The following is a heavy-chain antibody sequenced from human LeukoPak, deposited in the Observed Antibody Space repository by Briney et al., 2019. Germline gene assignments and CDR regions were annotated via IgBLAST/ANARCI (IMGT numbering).Heavy chain of an antibody. V-gene: IGHV3-23*01. CDR3: AKGWYGELLYDY. J-gene: IGHJ4*02. D-gene: IGHD3-10*01. CDR2: ISGSGGST. CDR1: GFSVSNNY. Sequence: PGGSLRLSCAASGFSVSNNYMSWVRQAPGKGLEWVSAISGSGGSTYYADSVKGRFTISRDNSKNTLYLQMNSLRAEDTAVYYCAKGWYGELLYDYWGQGTLVTVSS.